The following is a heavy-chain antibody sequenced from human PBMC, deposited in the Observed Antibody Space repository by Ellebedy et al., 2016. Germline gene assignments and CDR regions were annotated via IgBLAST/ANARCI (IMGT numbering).Heavy chain of an antibody. V-gene: IGHV3-7*01. CDR2: VKEDGSEE. J-gene: IGHJ4*02. Sequence: GGSLRLXCEASGFTFSRYWMSWVRQGPGKGLEWVANVKEDGSEEFYADSVMGRFTISRDNAKNSLYLHMSSLRPEDTAVYYCARLNWGPIAFDFWGQGTLVTLSS. D-gene: IGHD7-27*01. CDR3: ARLNWGPIAFDF. CDR1: GFTFSRYW.